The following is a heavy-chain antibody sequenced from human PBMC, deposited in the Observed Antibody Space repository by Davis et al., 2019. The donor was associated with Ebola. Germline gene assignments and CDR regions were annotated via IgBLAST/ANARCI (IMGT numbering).Heavy chain of an antibody. V-gene: IGHV1-2*02. Sequence: ASVKVSCKASGYTFTGYYMHWVRQAPGQGLEWMGWINPHSGGTNYAQKFQGRVTMTRDTSISTAYMELSRLRSDDTAVYYCARDYNYYGSGSYYNVNWFDPWGQGTLVTVSS. CDR3: ARDYNYYGSGSYYNVNWFDP. CDR1: GYTFTGYY. J-gene: IGHJ5*02. D-gene: IGHD3-10*01. CDR2: INPHSGGT.